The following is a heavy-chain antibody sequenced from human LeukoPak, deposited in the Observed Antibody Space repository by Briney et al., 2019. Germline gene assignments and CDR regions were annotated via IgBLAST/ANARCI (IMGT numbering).Heavy chain of an antibody. V-gene: IGHV3-48*02. Sequence: PGGSLRLSCAASGFTFSSSGMNWVRQAPGKGLEWASHITTSSSTIYYADSVKGRFTISRDNAKNSLFLQMNSLRDEDTAVYYCARGLRQPDYWGQGTLVTVSS. CDR3: ARGLRQPDY. CDR1: GFTFSSSG. J-gene: IGHJ4*02. CDR2: ITTSSSTI. D-gene: IGHD4-17*01.